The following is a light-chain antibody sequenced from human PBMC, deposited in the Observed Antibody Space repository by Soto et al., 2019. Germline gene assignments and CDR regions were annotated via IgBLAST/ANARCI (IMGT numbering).Light chain of an antibody. Sequence: QSALTQPASVSGSPGQSITISCAVTSSDIGDYNYVSWYQHHPGKAPKVMIYEVSNRPSGVSNRFSGSKSGNTASLTISGLQAEDEADYYCSSFTISSTLYVFGSGTKLTVL. J-gene: IGLJ1*01. V-gene: IGLV2-14*01. CDR1: SSDIGDYNY. CDR2: EVS. CDR3: SSFTISSTLYV.